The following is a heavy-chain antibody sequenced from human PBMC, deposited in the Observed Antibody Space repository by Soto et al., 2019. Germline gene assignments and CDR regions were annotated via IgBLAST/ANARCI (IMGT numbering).Heavy chain of an antibody. CDR2: ISAYNGNT. Sequence: ASVKVSCKASGYTFTSYGISWVRQAPGQGLEWMGWISAYNGNTNYAQKLQGRVTMTTDTSTSTAYMELRSLRSDDTAVYYCARVLGGPNYGGKDNCFDPWGQGTLVTVSS. CDR1: GYTFTSYG. CDR3: ARVLGGPNYGGKDNCFDP. V-gene: IGHV1-18*01. D-gene: IGHD4-17*01. J-gene: IGHJ5*02.